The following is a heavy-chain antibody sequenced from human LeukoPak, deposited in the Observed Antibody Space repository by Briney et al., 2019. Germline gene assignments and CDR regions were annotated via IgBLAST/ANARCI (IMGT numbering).Heavy chain of an antibody. V-gene: IGHV3-33*01. D-gene: IGHD2-2*01. CDR3: AREPVRYCSSTSRYVQGDDAFDI. Sequence: GGSLRLSCAASGFTFSSYGMHWVRQAPGKGLEWVAVIWYDGSNKYYADSVKGRFTISRDNSKNTLYLQMNSLRAEDTAVYYCAREPVRYCSSTSRYVQGDDAFDIWGQGTMVTVSS. CDR1: GFTFSSYG. J-gene: IGHJ3*02. CDR2: IWYDGSNK.